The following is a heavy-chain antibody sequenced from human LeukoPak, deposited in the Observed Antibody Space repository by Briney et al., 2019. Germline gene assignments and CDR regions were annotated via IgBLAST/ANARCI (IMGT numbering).Heavy chain of an antibody. CDR3: AREGVTHNWFDP. Sequence: SETLSLTCAVSGYSISSGYYWSWIRQPPGKGLEWIGYIYYSGSTNYKPSLKSRVTMSVDTSKNQFSLKLSSVTAADTAVYYCAREGVTHNWFDPWGQGTLVTVSS. V-gene: IGHV4-61*01. CDR2: IYYSGST. D-gene: IGHD4-11*01. J-gene: IGHJ5*02. CDR1: GYSISSGYY.